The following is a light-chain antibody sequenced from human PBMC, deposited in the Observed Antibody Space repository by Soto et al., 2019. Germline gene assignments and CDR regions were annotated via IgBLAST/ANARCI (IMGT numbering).Light chain of an antibody. CDR2: YDD. J-gene: IGLJ3*02. Sequence: QSVLTQPPSVSEGPGQRVTISCSGSTSNIGKNTVNWYQQLPGEAPKLFIYYDDLVASGVSDRFSGSKSGTSASLAISGLQSEDEADYYCGAWDDSLNGWVFGGGTKLTVL. V-gene: IGLV1-36*01. CDR1: TSNIGKNT. CDR3: GAWDDSLNGWV.